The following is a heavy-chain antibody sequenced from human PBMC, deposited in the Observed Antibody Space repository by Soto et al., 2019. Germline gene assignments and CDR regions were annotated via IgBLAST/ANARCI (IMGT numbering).Heavy chain of an antibody. CDR3: ARHRGYSGYDRVSPNWFDP. CDR2: IYYSGST. D-gene: IGHD5-12*01. Sequence: GGFNSSCRYSSDQYRQQPGKGMGWIGSIYYSGSTYYNPSLKSRVTISVDTSKNQFSLKLSSVTAADTAVYYCARHRGYSGYDRVSPNWFDPWGQGTLVTVPQ. J-gene: IGHJ5*02. CDR1: GGFNSSCRYS. V-gene: IGHV4-39*01.